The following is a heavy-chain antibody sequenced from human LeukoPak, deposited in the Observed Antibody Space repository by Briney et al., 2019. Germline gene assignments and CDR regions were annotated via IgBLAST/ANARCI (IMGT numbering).Heavy chain of an antibody. Sequence: PGGSLRLSCAASGFTFDDYAMHWVRQAPGKGLEWVSGISWNSGNIGYADSVKGRFTISRDNAKNSLYLQMNSLRAEDTALYYCAKDLSYSSSWYYFDYWGQGTLVTVSS. CDR2: ISWNSGNI. V-gene: IGHV3-9*01. D-gene: IGHD6-13*01. CDR3: AKDLSYSSSWYYFDY. CDR1: GFTFDDYA. J-gene: IGHJ4*02.